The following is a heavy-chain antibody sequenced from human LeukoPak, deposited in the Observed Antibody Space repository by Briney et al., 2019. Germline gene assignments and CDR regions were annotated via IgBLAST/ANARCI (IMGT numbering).Heavy chain of an antibody. V-gene: IGHV1-18*01. CDR2: ISPHKRDT. J-gene: IGHJ6*03. CDR1: GYTFSHHG. Sequence: ASVKVSCKGIGYTFSHHGITWVQQPPGQGLEWIGWISPHKRDTNYQQRLQGRIILTTDASTSTAHMDLRDLRSDDTAIYYCARDQQQGDHYSFYYMDFWGEGTTVIVSS. CDR3: ARDQQQGDHYSFYYMDF. D-gene: IGHD1/OR15-1a*01.